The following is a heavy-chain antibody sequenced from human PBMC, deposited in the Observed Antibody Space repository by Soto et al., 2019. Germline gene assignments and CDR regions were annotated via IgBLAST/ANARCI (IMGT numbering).Heavy chain of an antibody. Sequence: QVQLVQSGAEVKKPGSSVKVSCKASGGTFSSYAISWVRQAPGQGLEWMGGIIPIFGTANYAQKFQGRVTITADESTSAAYLELSSLRAADTAVYYCARALFRVVGQLDGMDVWGQGTTVTVSS. V-gene: IGHV1-69*01. CDR1: GGTFSSYA. J-gene: IGHJ6*02. CDR2: IIPIFGTA. CDR3: ARALFRVVGQLDGMDV. D-gene: IGHD1-1*01.